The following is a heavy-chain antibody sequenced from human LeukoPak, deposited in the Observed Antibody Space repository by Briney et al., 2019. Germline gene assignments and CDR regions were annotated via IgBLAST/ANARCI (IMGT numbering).Heavy chain of an antibody. CDR2: IPYDGSNK. CDR1: GFTFSSYG. CDR3: AKDPRLFWMGGYFDY. J-gene: IGHJ4*02. V-gene: IGHV3-30*18. D-gene: IGHD3-3*01. Sequence: GGSLRLSCAASGFTFSSYGMHWVRQAPGKGLEWVAVIPYDGSNKYYADSVKGRFTISRDNSKNTLYLQMNSLRAEDTAVYYCAKDPRLFWMGGYFDYWGQGTLVTVSS.